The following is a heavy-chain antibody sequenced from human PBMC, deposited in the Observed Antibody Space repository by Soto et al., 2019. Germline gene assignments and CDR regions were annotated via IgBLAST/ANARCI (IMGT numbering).Heavy chain of an antibody. CDR2: INHSGST. Sequence: SETLSLTCAVYGGSFSGYYWSWIRQPPGKGLEWIGEINHSGSTNYNPSLKSRVTISVDTSKNQFSLKLSSVTAADTAVYYCAGKPGYSYGYYFDYWGQGTLVTVSS. V-gene: IGHV4-34*01. D-gene: IGHD5-18*01. J-gene: IGHJ4*02. CDR3: AGKPGYSYGYYFDY. CDR1: GGSFSGYY.